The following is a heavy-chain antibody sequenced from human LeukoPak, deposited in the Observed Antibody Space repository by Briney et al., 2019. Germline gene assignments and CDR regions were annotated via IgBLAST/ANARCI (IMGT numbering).Heavy chain of an antibody. Sequence: KTSETLSLTCAVYGGSFSGYYWSWIRQPPGKGLEWIGEINHSGSTNYNPSLKSRVTISVDTSKNQFSLKLSSVTAADTAVYYCARGGITLPFDYWGQGTLVTVSS. J-gene: IGHJ4*02. CDR1: GGSFSGYY. V-gene: IGHV4-34*01. CDR2: INHSGST. CDR3: ARGGITLPFDY. D-gene: IGHD1-14*01.